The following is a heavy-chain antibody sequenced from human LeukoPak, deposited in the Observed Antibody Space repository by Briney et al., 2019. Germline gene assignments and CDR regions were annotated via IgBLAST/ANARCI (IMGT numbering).Heavy chain of an antibody. CDR2: ISYDGSNK. CDR3: AKGSYYDNSGYYYFDY. CDR1: GFTFSSYA. V-gene: IGHV3-30-3*01. J-gene: IGHJ4*02. D-gene: IGHD3-22*01. Sequence: PGGSLRLSCAASGFTFSSYAMYWVRQAPGKGLEWVAVISYDGSNKYYADSVKGRFTISRDNSKNTLYLQMNTLRAEDTAVYYCAKGSYYDNSGYYYFDYWGQGTLVTVSS.